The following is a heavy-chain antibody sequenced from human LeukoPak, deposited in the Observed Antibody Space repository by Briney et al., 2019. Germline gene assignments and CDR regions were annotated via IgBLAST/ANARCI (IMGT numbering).Heavy chain of an antibody. CDR1: GGSISSSSYY. Sequence: SETLSLTCTVSGGSISSSSYYWGWIPQPPGKGLEWIRSIYYSGSTYYNPSLKSRVTISVDTSKNQFSLKLSSVTAADTPVYYCARDIVVVPAAIGWFDPWGQGSLVTVSS. CDR2: IYYSGST. V-gene: IGHV4-39*07. D-gene: IGHD2-2*01. CDR3: ARDIVVVPAAIGWFDP. J-gene: IGHJ5*02.